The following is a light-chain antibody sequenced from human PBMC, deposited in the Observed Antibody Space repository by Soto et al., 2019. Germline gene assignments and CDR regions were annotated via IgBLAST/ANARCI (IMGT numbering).Light chain of an antibody. CDR3: MQALQIPLT. CDR1: QSLLHTNEYNH. CDR2: LAS. V-gene: IGKV2-28*01. J-gene: IGKJ4*01. Sequence: DIVMTQSPLSLPVTPGEPASISCRSSQSLLHTNEYNHLDWYVQKPGQSPQVLIFLASTRASGVPDRFSGRGSGTDFTLEISRVEAEDVGVYYCMQALQIPLTFGGGTKVEIK.